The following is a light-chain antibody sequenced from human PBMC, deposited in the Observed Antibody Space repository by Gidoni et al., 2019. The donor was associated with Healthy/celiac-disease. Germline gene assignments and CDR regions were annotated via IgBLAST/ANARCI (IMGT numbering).Light chain of an antibody. CDR1: QDISNY. Sequence: DIQMTQSPSSLSASVGDRVTITCQASQDISNYLNWYQQKPGKAPKLLIYDASNLETGVPSRFSGSGSGTDFTFTISSLQPEDIATYYCQQYDNLPGTFGQXTKLEIK. V-gene: IGKV1-33*01. CDR2: DAS. CDR3: QQYDNLPGT. J-gene: IGKJ2*01.